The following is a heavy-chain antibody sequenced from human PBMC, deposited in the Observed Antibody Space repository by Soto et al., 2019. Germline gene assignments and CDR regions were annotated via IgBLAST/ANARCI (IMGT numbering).Heavy chain of an antibody. V-gene: IGHV3-21*02. CDR2: INPSSSHI. CDR3: ARGYCGGVGCYLRRDAFDV. CDR1: GFTFASYH. Sequence: EVQLVESGGGLVMPGGSLRLSCAASGFTFASYHMSWVRQAPGKGLDWVSSINPSSSHIYYADSVRGRFTISRDDSNNSQHLHMNSLRTEDVAIYYCARGYCGGVGCYLRRDAFDVWGQGTTVMVSS. D-gene: IGHD2-15*01. J-gene: IGHJ3*01.